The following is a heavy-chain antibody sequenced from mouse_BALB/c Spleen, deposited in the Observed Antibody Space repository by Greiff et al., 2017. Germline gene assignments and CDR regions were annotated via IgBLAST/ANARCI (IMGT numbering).Heavy chain of an antibody. CDR3: ARREYGNYYAMDY. CDR1: GYTFTDYW. D-gene: IGHD2-10*02. V-gene: IGHV1-69*01. J-gene: IGHJ4*01. CDR2: IDTSDSYT. Sequence: QVQLKQPGAELVMPGASVKMSCKASGYTFTDYWMHWVKQRPGQGLEWIGAIDTSDSYTSYNQKFKGKATLTVNESSSTAYMQLSSLTSEVSAVYYCARREYGNYYAMDYWGQGTSVTVSS.